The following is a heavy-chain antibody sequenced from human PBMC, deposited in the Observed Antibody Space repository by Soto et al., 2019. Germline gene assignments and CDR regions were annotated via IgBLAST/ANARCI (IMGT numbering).Heavy chain of an antibody. J-gene: IGHJ6*02. CDR1: GYSFTSYW. D-gene: IGHD3-22*01. CDR2: IYPGDSET. Sequence: GESLKISCKGPGYSFTSYWIGWARQMPGKGLEWMGIIYPGDSETRYSPSFQGHVTISADNSSSTAYLQWSSLKASHTAMYYCAGFISGYRPHYYGMDVWGQGTTVTVSS. CDR3: AGFISGYRPHYYGMDV. V-gene: IGHV5-51*01.